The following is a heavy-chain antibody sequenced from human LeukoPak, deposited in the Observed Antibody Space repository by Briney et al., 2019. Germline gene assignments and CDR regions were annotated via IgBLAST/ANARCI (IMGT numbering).Heavy chain of an antibody. V-gene: IGHV1-2*02. J-gene: IGHJ4*02. CDR2: INPNSGGR. CDR1: GYTFTGYY. D-gene: IGHD3-22*01. CDR3: ARVRYYYDSSGYFPY. Sequence: ASVKVSCKASGYTFTGYYMHWVRQAPGQGLEWMGWINPNSGGRNYAQKFQGRVTMTRDTSISTAYMELSRLRSDDTAVYYCARVRYYYDSSGYFPYWGQGTLVTVSS.